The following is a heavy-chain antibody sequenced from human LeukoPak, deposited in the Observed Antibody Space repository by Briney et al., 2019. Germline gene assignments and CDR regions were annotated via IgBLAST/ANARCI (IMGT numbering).Heavy chain of an antibody. J-gene: IGHJ2*01. Sequence: QTGGSLRLSCAASGFTFSSYGMHWVRQAPGKGLEWVANIFYDGQNINYADSVRGRFTISRDNSQNTLHLQMNSLRPEDTAMYYCAKEYAVFGVMINDNWYIDLWGRGTLVTVSS. D-gene: IGHD3-3*01. V-gene: IGHV3-30*18. CDR1: GFTFSSYG. CDR3: AKEYAVFGVMINDNWYIDL. CDR2: IFYDGQNI.